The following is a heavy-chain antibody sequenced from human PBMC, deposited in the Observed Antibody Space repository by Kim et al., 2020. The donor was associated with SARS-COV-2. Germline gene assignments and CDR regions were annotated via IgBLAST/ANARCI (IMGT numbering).Heavy chain of an antibody. Sequence: LSLTCAASGFTVSSNYMSWVRQAPGKGLEWGSVIYSGGSTYYADSVKGRFTISRDNSKNTLYLQMNSLRAEDTAVYYCARDSYSYGFGPPRDQTYYYGMDVWGQGTTVTVSS. CDR1: GFTVSSNY. J-gene: IGHJ6*02. CDR2: IYSGGST. D-gene: IGHD5-18*01. CDR3: ARDSYSYGFGPPRDQTYYYGMDV. V-gene: IGHV3-66*01.